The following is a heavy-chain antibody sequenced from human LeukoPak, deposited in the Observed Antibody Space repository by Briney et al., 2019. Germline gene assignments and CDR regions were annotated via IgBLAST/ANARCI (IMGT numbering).Heavy chain of an antibody. D-gene: IGHD2-15*01. CDR2: ICTAGDT. Sequence: GGSLRLSCAASGFTFSSYDMHWVRQAAGKGLEWVSAICTAGDTYYPGSVKGRFTISRENAKNSLYLQMNSLRAGDTAVYYCARGGGRYCSGGSCYSHYYGMDVWGQGTTVTVSS. V-gene: IGHV3-13*01. J-gene: IGHJ6*02. CDR1: GFTFSSYD. CDR3: ARGGGRYCSGGSCYSHYYGMDV.